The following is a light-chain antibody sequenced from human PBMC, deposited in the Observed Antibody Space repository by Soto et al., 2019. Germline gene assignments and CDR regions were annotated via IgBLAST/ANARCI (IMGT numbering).Light chain of an antibody. V-gene: IGLV2-14*03. CDR1: SSDVGAYNY. Sequence: QSALTQPASVSGSPGQSITISCTGTSSDVGAYNYVSWYQLHPGKAPKLMIYEVSNRPSGVSNRFSGSKSANTASLTISGLQAGDEADYYCSSYTSSSTWLFGGGTKLTVL. CDR2: EVS. J-gene: IGLJ3*02. CDR3: SSYTSSSTWL.